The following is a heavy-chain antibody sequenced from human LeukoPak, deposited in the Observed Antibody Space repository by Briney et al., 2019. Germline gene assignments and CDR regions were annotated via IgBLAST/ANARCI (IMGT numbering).Heavy chain of an antibody. CDR2: IWYDGSNK. CDR3: ARDLWGKYKQQLPPGY. CDR1: GFTFSSYG. V-gene: IGHV3-33*01. D-gene: IGHD6-13*01. J-gene: IGHJ4*02. Sequence: GSLRLSCAASGFTFSSYGLHWVRPAPGKGLEWVAVIWYDGSNKYYADSVKGRFTISRDNSKNTLYLQMNSLRAEDTAVYYCARDLWGKYKQQLPPGYWGQGTLVTVSS.